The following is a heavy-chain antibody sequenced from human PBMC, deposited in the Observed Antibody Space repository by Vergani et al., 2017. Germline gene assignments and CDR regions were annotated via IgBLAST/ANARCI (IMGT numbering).Heavy chain of an antibody. CDR1: GFTFSSYG. D-gene: IGHD3-9*01. V-gene: IGHV3-30*18. J-gene: IGHJ2*01. CDR3: AKQKNYDILTDTNVDL. Sequence: QVQLVESGGGVVQPGRSLRLSCAASGFTFSSYGMHWVRQAPGKGLEWVAVISYDGSNKYYADSVKGRFTISRDNSKNTLYLQMNSLRAEDTAVYYCAKQKNYDILTDTNVDLWGRGTLVTVSS. CDR2: ISYDGSNK.